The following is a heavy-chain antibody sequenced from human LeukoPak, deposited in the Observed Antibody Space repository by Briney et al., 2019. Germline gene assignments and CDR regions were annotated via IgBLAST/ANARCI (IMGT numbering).Heavy chain of an antibody. CDR1: GYTFTRYW. Sequence: NHGESLKISCKGSGYTFTRYWIGWVRQIPGKGLEWMGIIYPADSETRYSPSFQGQVTISADKSISTAFLQWSSLKASDTAMYFCARQQAGYNFYFDQWGQGTLVTVSS. CDR2: IYPADSET. V-gene: IGHV5-51*01. D-gene: IGHD5-24*01. CDR3: ARQQAGYNFYFDQ. J-gene: IGHJ4*02.